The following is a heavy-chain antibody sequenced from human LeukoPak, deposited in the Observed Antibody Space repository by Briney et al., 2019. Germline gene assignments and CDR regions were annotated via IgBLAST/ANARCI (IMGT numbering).Heavy chain of an antibody. CDR2: IIPIFGTA. D-gene: IGHD6-19*01. CDR1: GGTFSSYA. Sequence: SVKVSCKASGGTFSSYAISWVRQALGQGLEWMGRIIPIFGTANYTQKFQGRVTITTDESTSTAYMELSSLRSEDTAVYYCARGVAVAVTFDYWGQGTLVTVSS. CDR3: ARGVAVAVTFDY. J-gene: IGHJ4*02. V-gene: IGHV1-69*05.